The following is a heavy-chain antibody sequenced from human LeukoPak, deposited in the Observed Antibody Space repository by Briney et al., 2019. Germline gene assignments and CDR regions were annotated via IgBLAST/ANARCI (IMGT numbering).Heavy chain of an antibody. J-gene: IGHJ4*02. Sequence: GGSLRLSCTASGFTFSNYAMSWVRLAPGKGLEWVSSMSDSGGSAYYADSVKGRFTISRDNPKNTLYLQMNSLRAEDTAVYYCATSKTVITSHFDYWGQGTLVTVSS. V-gene: IGHV3-23*01. CDR1: GFTFSNYA. D-gene: IGHD4-23*01. CDR3: ATSKTVITSHFDY. CDR2: MSDSGGSA.